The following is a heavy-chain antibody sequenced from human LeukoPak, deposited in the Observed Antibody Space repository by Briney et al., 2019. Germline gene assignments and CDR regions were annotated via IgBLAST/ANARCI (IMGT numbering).Heavy chain of an antibody. V-gene: IGHV4-59*08. CDR2: IFYSGST. D-gene: IGHD6-13*01. Sequence: SETLSLTCTVSGGSISSYYWSWIRQPPGKGLEWIGYIFYSGSTNYNPSLKSRVTISVDTSKNQFSLKLSSVTAADTAVYYCARHMYSTSPYFDYWAQGTLVTVS. CDR3: ARHMYSTSPYFDY. J-gene: IGHJ4*02. CDR1: GGSISSYY.